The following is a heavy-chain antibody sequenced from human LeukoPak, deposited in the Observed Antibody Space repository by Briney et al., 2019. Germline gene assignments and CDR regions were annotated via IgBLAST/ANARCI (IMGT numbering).Heavy chain of an antibody. D-gene: IGHD1-26*01. CDR3: ARTGGSYPYYFEY. V-gene: IGHV3-66*01. CDR1: GFTVSSNY. J-gene: IGHJ4*02. Sequence: GGSLRLSCAASGFTVSSNYMSWVRQAPGKGLEWVSIIYSGGSTYYADSVKGRFSISRDNSKNTLYLQMHSLRVEDTAVYYCARTGGSYPYYFEYWGQGTLVTVSS. CDR2: IYSGGST.